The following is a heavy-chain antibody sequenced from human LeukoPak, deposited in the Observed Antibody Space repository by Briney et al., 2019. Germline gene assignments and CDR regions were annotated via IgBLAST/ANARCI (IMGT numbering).Heavy chain of an antibody. CDR3: AREQVVVGRGYYGMDV. Sequence: GASVKVSCKASGYTFNSSYMHWVRQAPGQGLEWMGIINPSDDSTRYAQKFQGRVTMTKDTSTNTVYMHLSSLSSDDTAVYYCAREQVVVGRGYYGMDVWGQGTTVTVSS. V-gene: IGHV1-46*02. CDR2: INPSDDST. CDR1: GYTFNSSY. J-gene: IGHJ6*02. D-gene: IGHD2-2*01.